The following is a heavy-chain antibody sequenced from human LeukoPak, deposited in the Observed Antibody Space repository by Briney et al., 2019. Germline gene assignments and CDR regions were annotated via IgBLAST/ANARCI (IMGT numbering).Heavy chain of an antibody. CDR1: GFTFSSYG. J-gene: IGHJ3*02. Sequence: GRSLRLSCAASGFTFSSYGMHWVRQAPGKGLEWVAVISYDGSNKYYADSVKGRFTISRDNSKNTLYLQMNSLRAEDTAVYYCARPSCSSTSCYEGNAFDIWGQGTMVTVSS. CDR2: ISYDGSNK. D-gene: IGHD2-2*01. CDR3: ARPSCSSTSCYEGNAFDI. V-gene: IGHV3-30*03.